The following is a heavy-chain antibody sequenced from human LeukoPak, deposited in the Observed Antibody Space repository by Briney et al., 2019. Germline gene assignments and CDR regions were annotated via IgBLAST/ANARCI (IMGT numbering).Heavy chain of an antibody. V-gene: IGHV3-23*01. J-gene: IGHJ4*02. D-gene: IGHD5-18*01. CDR1: GFTFTTYG. CDR3: AKDRSGYSYGFYSVFDY. CDR2: ISGRGGST. Sequence: PGGSLRLSCAASGFTFTTYGMSWVRQAPGKGLEWVSAISGRGGSTYYADSVKGRFTISRDNSKNTLYLHMNSLRAEDTAVYYCAKDRSGYSYGFYSVFDYWGQGTLVTVSS.